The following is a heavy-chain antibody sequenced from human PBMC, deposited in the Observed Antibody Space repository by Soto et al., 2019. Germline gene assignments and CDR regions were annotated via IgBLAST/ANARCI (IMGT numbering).Heavy chain of an antibody. Sequence: LRLSCAASGFTFSSYGMHWVRQAPGKGLEWVAVIWYDGSNKYYADSVKGRFTISRDNSKNTLYLQMNSLRAEDTAVYYCARALPWNYQDYYYYYGMDVWGQGTTVTVSS. D-gene: IGHD1-7*01. V-gene: IGHV3-33*01. CDR2: IWYDGSNK. CDR1: GFTFSSYG. J-gene: IGHJ6*02. CDR3: ARALPWNYQDYYYYYGMDV.